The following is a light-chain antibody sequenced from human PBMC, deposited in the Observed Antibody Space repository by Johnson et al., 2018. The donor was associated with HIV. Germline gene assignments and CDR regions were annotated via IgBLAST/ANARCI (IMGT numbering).Light chain of an antibody. Sequence: VLTQPPSVSAAPGQKVTISCSGSSSDMGNYAVSWYQQLPGTAPKLLIYDNSKRPSGIPDRFSGSKSGTSATLALTGLQTGDEADYYCGAWDSSLSAYVFGTGTQVTV. CDR1: SSDMGNYA. CDR3: GAWDSSLSAYV. V-gene: IGLV1-51*01. J-gene: IGLJ1*01. CDR2: DNS.